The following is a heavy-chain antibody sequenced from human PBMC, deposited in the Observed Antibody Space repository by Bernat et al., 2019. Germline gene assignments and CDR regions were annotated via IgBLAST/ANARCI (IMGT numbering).Heavy chain of an antibody. CDR3: ARGYDFWSGYYTVYYYYYYMDV. D-gene: IGHD3-3*01. CDR1: GGSISSSSYY. V-gene: IGHV4-39*01. Sequence: QLQLQESGPGLVKPSETLSLTCTVPGGSISSSSYYWGWIRQPPGKGLEWIGSIYYSGSTYYNPSLKSRVTISVDTSKNQFSRKLSSVTAADTAVYYCARGYDFWSGYYTVYYYYYYMDVWGKGTKVTVSS. CDR2: IYYSGST. J-gene: IGHJ6*03.